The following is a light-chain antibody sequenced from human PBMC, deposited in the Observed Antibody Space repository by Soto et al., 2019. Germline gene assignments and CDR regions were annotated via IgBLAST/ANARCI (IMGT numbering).Light chain of an antibody. CDR2: DVS. Sequence: QSALTQPRSVSGSPGQSVTISCTGTRSDVGGYNYVSWYQQRPGKAPKLMIYDVSKRPSGVPDRFSGSKSDNTASLTISGLQAEDEADYYCCSYAGSSLVVFGGGTKLTVL. CDR1: RSDVGGYNY. CDR3: CSYAGSSLVV. J-gene: IGLJ3*02. V-gene: IGLV2-11*01.